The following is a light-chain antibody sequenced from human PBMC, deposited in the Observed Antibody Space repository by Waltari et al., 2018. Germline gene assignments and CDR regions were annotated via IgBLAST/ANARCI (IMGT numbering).Light chain of an antibody. J-gene: IGLJ2*01. V-gene: IGLV2-23*01. Sequence: QSALTQPASVSGSPGQSITISCTGTSNDVGRSNFVTWYQQHPDKAPKLLIYEGNKRPSGVSNRFSGSKAGNTASLTIAGRRTEDEADYYCCAYAGSSVRFGGGTKLTVL. CDR1: SNDVGRSNF. CDR3: CAYAGSSVR. CDR2: EGN.